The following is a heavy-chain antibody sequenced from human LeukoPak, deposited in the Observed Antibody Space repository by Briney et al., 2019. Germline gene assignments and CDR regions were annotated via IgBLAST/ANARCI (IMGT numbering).Heavy chain of an antibody. V-gene: IGHV4-4*07. CDR3: ARGTPNQLLYHPFDY. D-gene: IGHD2-2*02. CDR2: IYTSGST. Sequence: PSETLSLTCTVSGGSISSYYWSWIRQPAGKGLEWIGRIYTSGSTNYNPSLKSRVTMSVDTSKNQFSLKLSSVTAADTAVYYCARGTPNQLLYHPFDYWGQGTLVTVSS. CDR1: GGSISSYY. J-gene: IGHJ4*02.